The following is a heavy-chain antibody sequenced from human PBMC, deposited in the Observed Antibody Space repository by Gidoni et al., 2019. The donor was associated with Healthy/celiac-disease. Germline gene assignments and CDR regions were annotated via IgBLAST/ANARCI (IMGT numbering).Heavy chain of an antibody. CDR1: GGSINSGGYY. V-gene: IGHV4-31*03. Sequence: QVQLQESGPGLVKPSQTLSLTCTVSGGSINSGGYYWSWIRQHPGKGLEWIGYIYYSGNTYYNPSLKSRVSISVDTSKNQFSLKLSSVTAADTAVYYCARTTYAWGNWFDPWGQGTLVTVSS. J-gene: IGHJ5*02. D-gene: IGHD4-17*01. CDR3: ARTTYAWGNWFDP. CDR2: IYYSGNT.